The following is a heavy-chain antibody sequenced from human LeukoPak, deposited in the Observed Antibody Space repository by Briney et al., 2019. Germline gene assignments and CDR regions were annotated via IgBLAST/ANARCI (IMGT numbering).Heavy chain of an antibody. J-gene: IGHJ4*02. CDR2: IYFTGST. CDR1: GGSIRTTSYY. CDR3: ARGGSYWDI. D-gene: IGHD3-10*01. V-gene: IGHV4-39*07. Sequence: SETLSLTCSVSGGSIRTTSYYWGWIRQPPGRGLEWIGTIYFTGSTYHNPSLKSRVTVSVDLSKNELSLNLSSVTAADTAVYYCARGGSYWDIWGQGSLVTVSS.